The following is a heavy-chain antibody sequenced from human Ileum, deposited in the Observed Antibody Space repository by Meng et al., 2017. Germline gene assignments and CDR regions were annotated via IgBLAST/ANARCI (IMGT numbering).Heavy chain of an antibody. Sequence: EVPRVESGGGGGQPGGSLRRSCAASGFTFSNYWMHWVRQAPGKGLVWVSQINSDGSAATYADSVKGRFTTSRDNAKNTLYLQMSSLGAEDTAVYYCVRDNFGVDYWGLGTLVTVSS. J-gene: IGHJ4*02. CDR3: VRDNFGVDY. CDR1: GFTFSNYW. D-gene: IGHD3-10*01. CDR2: INSDGSAA. V-gene: IGHV3-74*01.